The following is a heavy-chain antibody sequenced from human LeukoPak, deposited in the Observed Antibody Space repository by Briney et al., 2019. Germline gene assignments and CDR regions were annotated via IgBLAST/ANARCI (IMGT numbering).Heavy chain of an antibody. J-gene: IGHJ5*02. CDR1: GFTFSSYA. CDR2: ISYDGSNK. Sequence: GGSLRLSCAASGFTFSSYAMHWVRQAPGKGLEWVAVISYDGSNKYYADSVKGRFTISRDNSKNTLYLQMNSLRAEDTAVYYCARDDLYCSGGSCYSGWFDPWGQGTLVTVSS. D-gene: IGHD2-15*01. CDR3: ARDDLYCSGGSCYSGWFDP. V-gene: IGHV3-30*04.